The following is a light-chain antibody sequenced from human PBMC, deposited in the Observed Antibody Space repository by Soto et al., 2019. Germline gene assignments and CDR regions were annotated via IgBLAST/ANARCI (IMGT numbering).Light chain of an antibody. V-gene: IGLV1-40*01. CDR2: GNR. Sequence: QTVVTQPPSVSGAPGQRVTISCTGNSSNLGAGYDVHWYQQLPGAAPKLVIFGNRNRPPGVPERFSGSKSGTSASLAITGLQAEDEADYYCQAYDYSLTASVFGGGTKLTVL. CDR1: SSNLGAGYD. CDR3: QAYDYSLTASV. J-gene: IGLJ3*02.